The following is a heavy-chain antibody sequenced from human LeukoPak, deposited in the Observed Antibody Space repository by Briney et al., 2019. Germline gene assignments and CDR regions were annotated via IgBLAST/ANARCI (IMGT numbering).Heavy chain of an antibody. CDR1: EFSFKSYG. CDR3: ARDRDSYETSGSPLDY. Sequence: GGSLRLSCAASEFSFKSYGMHWVRQAPGRGLEWMAVISFDGTDIYYADSVEGRFTISRDNSKNTLYLRMNSLREEDTAVYFCARDRDSYETSGSPLDYWGQGTLVTVSS. CDR2: ISFDGTDI. D-gene: IGHD3-22*01. V-gene: IGHV3-30*03. J-gene: IGHJ4*02.